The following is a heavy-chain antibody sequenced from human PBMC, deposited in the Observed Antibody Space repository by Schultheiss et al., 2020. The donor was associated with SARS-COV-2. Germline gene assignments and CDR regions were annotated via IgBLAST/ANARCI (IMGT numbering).Heavy chain of an antibody. CDR3: ARGYETMSLGAAFDI. D-gene: IGHD3-16*01. J-gene: IGHJ3*02. CDR1: GGSISSYY. CDR2: INHSGST. V-gene: IGHV4-34*01. Sequence: SETLSLTCTVSGGSISSYYWSWIRQPPGKGLEWIGEINHSGSTNDNPSLKSRVTRSVDTSKNQCSLKLSSGTAADTAVYYCARGYETMSLGAAFDIWGQGTMVTVSS.